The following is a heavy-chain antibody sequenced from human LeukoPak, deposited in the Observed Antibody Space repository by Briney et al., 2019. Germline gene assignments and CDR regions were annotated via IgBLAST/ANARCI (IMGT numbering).Heavy chain of an antibody. V-gene: IGHV3-9*01. CDR2: ISWNSGSI. J-gene: IGHJ4*02. CDR1: GFTLDDYA. D-gene: IGHD4-17*01. Sequence: GGSLRLSCAASGFTLDDYAMHWVRQAPGKGLEWVSGISWNSGSIGYADSVKGRFTISRDNAKNSLYLQMNSLRAEDTAVYYCARDRAPYGDYVGFDYWGQGTLVTVSS. CDR3: ARDRAPYGDYVGFDY.